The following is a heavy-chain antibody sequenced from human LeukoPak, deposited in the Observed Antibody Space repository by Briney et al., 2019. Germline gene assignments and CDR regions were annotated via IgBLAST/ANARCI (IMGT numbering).Heavy chain of an antibody. V-gene: IGHV1-69*05. CDR2: IIPIFGTA. CDR3: ARGHYYDSSGYYYTFDY. Sequence: GGSLRLSCAASGFTFRSYAMSWVRQAPGKGLEWMGGIIPIFGTANYAQKFQGRVTITTDESTSTAYMELSSLRSEDTAVYCCARGHYYDSSGYYYTFDYWGQGTLVTVSS. CDR1: GFTFRSYA. J-gene: IGHJ4*02. D-gene: IGHD3-22*01.